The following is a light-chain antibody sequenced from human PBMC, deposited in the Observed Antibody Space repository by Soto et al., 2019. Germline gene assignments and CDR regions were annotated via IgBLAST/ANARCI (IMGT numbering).Light chain of an antibody. Sequence: QSVLTQPPSASGSPGQSVTISCTGASSDVGGYNFVSWYQHHPGKAPRLMIYDVTQRPSGVPDRFSCSKSGNTASLTVSGLQVDDEAYYYCSSYAVSSIPVAFGGGTKLTVL. CDR1: SSDVGGYNF. V-gene: IGLV2-8*01. CDR2: DVT. CDR3: SSYAVSSIPVA. J-gene: IGLJ2*01.